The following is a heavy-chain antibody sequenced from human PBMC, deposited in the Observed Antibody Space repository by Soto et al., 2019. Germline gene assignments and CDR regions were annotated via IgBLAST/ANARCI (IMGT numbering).Heavy chain of an antibody. D-gene: IGHD2-21*01. CDR2: INPSGGST. CDR1: GYTFTSYY. V-gene: IGHV1-46*03. CDR3: ARGHAPDSSYYYYMDV. J-gene: IGHJ6*03. Sequence: ASVKVSCKASGYTFTSYYMHWVRQAPGQGLEWMGIINPSGGSTSYAQKFQGRVTMTRDTSTSTVYMELSSLRSEDTALYYCARGHAPDSSYYYYMDVWGKGTTVTVSS.